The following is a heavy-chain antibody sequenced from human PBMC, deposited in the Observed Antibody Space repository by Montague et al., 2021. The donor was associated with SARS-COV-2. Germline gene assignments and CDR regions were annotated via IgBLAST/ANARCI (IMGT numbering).Heavy chain of an antibody. J-gene: IGHJ6*02. V-gene: IGHV4-34*01. Sequence: SETLSLTCAVYGGSFSGYYWSWIRQPPGKGLEWIGEINHSGSTNYNPSLKSRVTISVDTSKNQFSLKLSSVTAADTAVYYCASGRTVTTFYYYYYGMDVWGRGTTATVSS. CDR3: ASGRTVTTFYYYYYGMDV. CDR1: GGSFSGYY. CDR2: INHSGST. D-gene: IGHD4-17*01.